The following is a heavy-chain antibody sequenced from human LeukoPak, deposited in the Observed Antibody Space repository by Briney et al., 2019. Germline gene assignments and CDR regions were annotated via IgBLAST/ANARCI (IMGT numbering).Heavy chain of an antibody. CDR2: IWYDGSNK. J-gene: IGHJ4*02. CDR1: GFTFSSYG. D-gene: IGHD3-10*01. V-gene: IGHV3-33*01. Sequence: GGSLRLSCAASGFTFSSYGMHWVRQAPGKGLEWVAVIWYDGSNKYYADSVKGRFTISRDNSKNTLYLQMNSLRAEDTAVYYCARQPYYYGSGSYYKPSDYWGQGTLVTVSS. CDR3: ARQPYYYGSGSYYKPSDY.